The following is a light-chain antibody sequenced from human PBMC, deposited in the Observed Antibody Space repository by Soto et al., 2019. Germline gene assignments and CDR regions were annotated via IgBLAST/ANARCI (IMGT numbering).Light chain of an antibody. CDR2: GAS. V-gene: IGKV3-20*01. CDR3: QQYCRSPRWT. Sequence: EIELTHSPGTLSLSPGERDTLSCRASQSVSSSYLAWYQQKPGQSPRLLIYGASSRATGIPDRFSGSGSGTDFTLTISRLVPEDFAVYYCQQYCRSPRWTFGQGTKVDIK. CDR1: QSVSSSY. J-gene: IGKJ1*01.